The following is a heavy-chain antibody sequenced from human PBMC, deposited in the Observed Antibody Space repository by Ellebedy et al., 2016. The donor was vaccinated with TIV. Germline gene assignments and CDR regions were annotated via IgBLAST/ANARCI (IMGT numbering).Heavy chain of an antibody. D-gene: IGHD6-19*01. V-gene: IGHV3-23*01. J-gene: IGHJ4*02. CDR1: GFTFSSYA. CDR3: AKDRFSSAWYGGYFDY. Sequence: GESLKISCAASGFTFSSYAMSWVHQAPGKGLEWVSAISGSGDSPHYADSVKGRFTISRDTSKNTLYLKMNSLRAEDTAVYYCAKDRFSSAWYGGYFDYWGQGTLVTVSS. CDR2: ISGSGDSP.